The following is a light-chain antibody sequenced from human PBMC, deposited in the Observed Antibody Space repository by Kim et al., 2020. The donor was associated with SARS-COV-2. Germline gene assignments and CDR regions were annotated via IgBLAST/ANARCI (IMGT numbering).Light chain of an antibody. CDR2: GAS. Sequence: EIVLTQSPGTLSLSPGERATFSCRASQRVSSSYLAWYQQKPGQAPRLLIYGASSRAPGIPDRFSGSGSGTDFTLTISRLEPEDFAVYYCQQYGSSPITFGGGTKVDI. V-gene: IGKV3-20*01. J-gene: IGKJ4*01. CDR3: QQYGSSPIT. CDR1: QRVSSSY.